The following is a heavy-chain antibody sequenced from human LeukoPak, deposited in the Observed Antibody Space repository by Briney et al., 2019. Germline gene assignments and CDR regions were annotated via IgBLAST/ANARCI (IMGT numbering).Heavy chain of an antibody. J-gene: IGHJ5*02. V-gene: IGHV5-51*01. CDR1: GYSFTSYW. CDR3: ARHPNLFGGGFDP. D-gene: IGHD3-10*01. CDR2: IYPGDSDT. Sequence: GESLNISCKGSGYSFTSYWIGWVRQMPGKGLEWMGIIYPGDSDTRYSPSFQGQVTISADKSISTAYLQWSSLKASDTAMYYCARHPNLFGGGFDPWGQGTLVTVSS.